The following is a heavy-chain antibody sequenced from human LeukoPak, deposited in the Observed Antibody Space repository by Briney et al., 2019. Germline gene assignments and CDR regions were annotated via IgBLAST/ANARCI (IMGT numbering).Heavy chain of an antibody. CDR1: GFTFSSYA. CDR3: ARGTYYYDSSGYLLDY. Sequence: GGSLRLSCAASGFTFSSYAMHWVRQAPGKGLEWVAVISYDGSNKYYADSVKGRFIISRDNSKNTLYLQMNSLRAEDTAVYYCARGTYYYDSSGYLLDYWGQGTLVTVSS. J-gene: IGHJ4*02. V-gene: IGHV3-30-3*01. D-gene: IGHD3-22*01. CDR2: ISYDGSNK.